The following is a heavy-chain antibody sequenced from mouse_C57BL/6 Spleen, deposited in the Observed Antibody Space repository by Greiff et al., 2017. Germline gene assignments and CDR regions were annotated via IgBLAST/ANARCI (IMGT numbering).Heavy chain of an antibody. J-gene: IGHJ3*01. CDR3: ARSGLDYFGSSYLAY. Sequence: QVQLQQPGAELVKPGASVTLSCKASGYTFTSYWMHWVKQRPGRGLEWIGRIDPNSGGTKYNEKFKSKATLTVDKPSSTAYMRLSSLTSEGSAVYYCARSGLDYFGSSYLAYWGQGTLVTVSA. D-gene: IGHD1-1*01. V-gene: IGHV1-72*01. CDR2: IDPNSGGT. CDR1: GYTFTSYW.